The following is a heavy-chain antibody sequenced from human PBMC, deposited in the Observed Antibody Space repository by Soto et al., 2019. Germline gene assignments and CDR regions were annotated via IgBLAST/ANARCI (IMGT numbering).Heavy chain of an antibody. J-gene: IGHJ4*02. D-gene: IGHD5-12*01. CDR1: GFTFSSYA. V-gene: IGHV3-23*01. CDR2: ISGSGGST. CDR3: AKRIKVATAHDY. Sequence: EVQLLESGGGLVQPGGSLRLSCAASGFTFSSYAMSWVRQAPGKGLEWVSAISGSGGSTYYADSVKGRFTISRDNSKNALDLQMNSLRAEDTAVYYCAKRIKVATAHDYWGQGTLVTVSS.